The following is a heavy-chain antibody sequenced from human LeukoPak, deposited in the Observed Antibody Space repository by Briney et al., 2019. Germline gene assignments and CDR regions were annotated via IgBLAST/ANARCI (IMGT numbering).Heavy chain of an antibody. CDR3: AKGPLIEVAGTTWDH. CDR1: GFTFSSYW. Sequence: GGSLRLSCAASGFTFSSYWMSWVRQAPGKGPEGVGNIREDGGKKNSVGSVKGRFTISRDNSKNTLFLQMNSLRAEDTAVYYCAKGPLIEVAGTTWDHWGQGTLVTVSS. V-gene: IGHV3-7*03. CDR2: IREDGGKK. D-gene: IGHD6-19*01. J-gene: IGHJ4*02.